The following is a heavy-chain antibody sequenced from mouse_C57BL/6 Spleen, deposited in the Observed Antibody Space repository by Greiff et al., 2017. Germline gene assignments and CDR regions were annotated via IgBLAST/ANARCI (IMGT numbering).Heavy chain of an antibody. CDR3: ARNYDYDAWFAY. J-gene: IGHJ3*01. CDR2: IWSGGST. CDR1: GFSLTSYG. V-gene: IGHV2-2*01. D-gene: IGHD2-4*01. Sequence: VKLKESGPGLVQPSQSLSITCTVSGFSLTSYGVHWVRQSPGKGLEWLGVIWSGGSTDYNAAFISRLSISKDNSKSQVFFKMNSLQADDTAIYYCARNYDYDAWFAYWGQGTLVTVSA.